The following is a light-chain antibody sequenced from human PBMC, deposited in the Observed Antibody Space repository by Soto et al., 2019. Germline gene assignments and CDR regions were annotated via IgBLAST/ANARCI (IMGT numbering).Light chain of an antibody. V-gene: IGKV3-20*01. CDR2: GAS. J-gene: IGKJ1*01. CDR3: QQYGSFPA. Sequence: EIVLTQSPGTLSLSPGERATLSCRASHSVSSSYLAWYQQKPGQAPRLLIYGASSRATGIPDRFSGSGSGTDFTLTISRLEPEDFAVYYCQQYGSFPAFGQGTKVDIK. CDR1: HSVSSSY.